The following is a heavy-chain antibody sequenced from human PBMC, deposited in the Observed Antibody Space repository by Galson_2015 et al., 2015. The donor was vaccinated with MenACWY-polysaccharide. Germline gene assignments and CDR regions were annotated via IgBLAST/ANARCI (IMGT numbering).Heavy chain of an antibody. V-gene: IGHV3-30-3*01. CDR1: GFTFSSYA. CDR3: AKDTRYDFWSGYGSSNWFDP. Sequence: SLRLSCAASGFTFSSYAMHWVRQAPGKGLEWVAVISYDGSNKYYADSVKGRFTISRDNAKSSLHLQMNSLRAEDTALYYCAKDTRYDFWSGYGSSNWFDPWGQGTLVTVSS. CDR2: ISYDGSNK. J-gene: IGHJ5*02. D-gene: IGHD3-3*01.